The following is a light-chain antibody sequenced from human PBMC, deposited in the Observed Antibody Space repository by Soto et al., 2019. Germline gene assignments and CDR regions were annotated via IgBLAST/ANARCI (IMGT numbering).Light chain of an antibody. CDR1: QSLDSN. Sequence: EIVLTQSPATLSLSPGETAPLSCRASQSLDSNLAWYQQNPGQAPRLLIYGASSRATGIPDRFSGSGSGTDFTLTISRLEPEDFAVYYCQHFGTAPPWTFGQGTKV. V-gene: IGKV3-20*01. CDR2: GAS. CDR3: QHFGTAPPWT. J-gene: IGKJ1*01.